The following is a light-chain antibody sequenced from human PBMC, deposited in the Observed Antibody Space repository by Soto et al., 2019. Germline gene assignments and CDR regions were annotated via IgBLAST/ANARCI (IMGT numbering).Light chain of an antibody. CDR1: QSVSSSY. CDR2: GAS. V-gene: IGKV3-20*01. CDR3: QQYGSSPRT. J-gene: IGKJ1*01. Sequence: EIVLTQSPGALSLSPGERATLSCGASQSVSSSYLAWYQQKPGQAPRLLIYGASTRATGIPDRFSGSGSGTDFILSISRLEPEDCSVYYCQQYGSSPRTFGQGTKVEIK.